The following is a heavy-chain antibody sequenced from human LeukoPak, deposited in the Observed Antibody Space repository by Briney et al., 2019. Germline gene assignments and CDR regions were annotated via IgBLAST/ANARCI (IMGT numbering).Heavy chain of an antibody. CDR3: ARVTIEAAMAWYYFDY. Sequence: GASVKVSCKASGYSFNDKYLHWVRQAPGQGLEWMGWINPNSGGTNYAQKFQGRVTMTRDTSISTAYMELSRLRSDDTAVYYCARVTIEAAMAWYYFDYWGQGTLVTVSS. D-gene: IGHD5-18*01. J-gene: IGHJ4*02. CDR1: GYSFNDKY. V-gene: IGHV1-2*02. CDR2: INPNSGGT.